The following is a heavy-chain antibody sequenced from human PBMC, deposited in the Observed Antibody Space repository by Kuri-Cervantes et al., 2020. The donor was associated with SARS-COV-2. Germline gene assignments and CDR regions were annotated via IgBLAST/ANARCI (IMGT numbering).Heavy chain of an antibody. CDR3: ARLDIVVVPAANLYYYYYMDV. Sequence: ASVKVSCKVSGYTLTELSMHWVRQAPGKGLEWMGGFDPEDGETIYAQKSQGRVTMTEDTSTDTAYMELSSLRSEDTAVYYCARLDIVVVPAANLYYYYYMDVWGKGTTVTVSS. J-gene: IGHJ6*03. V-gene: IGHV1-24*01. CDR1: GYTLTELS. D-gene: IGHD2-2*03. CDR2: FDPEDGET.